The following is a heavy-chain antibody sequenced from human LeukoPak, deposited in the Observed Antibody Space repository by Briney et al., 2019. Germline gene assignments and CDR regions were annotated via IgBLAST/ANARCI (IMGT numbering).Heavy chain of an antibody. D-gene: IGHD2-2*01. CDR3: ARDFEVPAAMIDMGYFVMDV. CDR2: IISSISYT. J-gene: IGHJ6*02. Sequence: GGSLSRYGAASGFTFSSYSMNWVRHAPGQGLEWVFFIISSISYTYCGDSVKCRFTSSRDNAKNTLYLQMSSLRAEDTAVYYCARDFEVPAAMIDMGYFVMDVGDQGTTVTVP. V-gene: IGHV3-21*01. CDR1: GFTFSSYS.